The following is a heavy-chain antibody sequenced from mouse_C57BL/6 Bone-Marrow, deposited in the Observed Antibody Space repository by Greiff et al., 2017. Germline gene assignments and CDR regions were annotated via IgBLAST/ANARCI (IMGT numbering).Heavy chain of an antibody. J-gene: IGHJ1*03. CDR3: ARDFYYYGTWYFDV. Sequence: QVHVKQPGAELVRPGSSVKLSCKASGYTFTSYWMHWVKQRPIQGLEWIGNIDPSDSETHYNQKFKDKATLTVDKSSSTAYMQIRSLTSEESAVYYCARDFYYYGTWYFDVWGTGTTVTVSS. CDR2: IDPSDSET. V-gene: IGHV1-52*01. D-gene: IGHD1-1*01. CDR1: GYTFTSYW.